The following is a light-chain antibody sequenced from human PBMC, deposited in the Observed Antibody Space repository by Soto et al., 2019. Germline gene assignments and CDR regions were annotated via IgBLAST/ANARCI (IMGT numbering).Light chain of an antibody. J-gene: IGKJ5*01. V-gene: IGKV3-20*01. Sequence: EIVLTQSPGTLSLSPGERATLPCRASQSVKSSYLAWYQHKPGQAPRLLIYGTSSRATGIPDRFSGSGSGTDFTLTISRLEPEDFAVYYCQQYGSPITFGQGTRLEIK. CDR3: QQYGSPIT. CDR2: GTS. CDR1: QSVKSSY.